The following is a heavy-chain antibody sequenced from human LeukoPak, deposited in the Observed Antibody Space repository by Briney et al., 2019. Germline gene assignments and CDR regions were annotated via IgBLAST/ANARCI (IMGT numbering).Heavy chain of an antibody. CDR1: GYTFTSYF. Sequence: ASVKVSCKASGYTFTSYFMHWVRQAPGQGLEWMGIINPSGGSTGYAQKFQGRLTKTRDTSTNTVYMELSMRSEDTAVYYCARGGTAGVDYWGQGTPVTVSS. CDR3: ARGGTAGVDY. V-gene: IGHV1-46*01. J-gene: IGHJ4*02. CDR2: INPSGGST. D-gene: IGHD1/OR15-1a*01.